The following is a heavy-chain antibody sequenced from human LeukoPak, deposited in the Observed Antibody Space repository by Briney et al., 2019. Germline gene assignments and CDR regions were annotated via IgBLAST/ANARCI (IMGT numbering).Heavy chain of an antibody. CDR3: ARELTPNYYDSSGYYYPGAFDI. CDR2: INWNGGST. CDR1: GFTFDDYG. J-gene: IGHJ3*02. D-gene: IGHD3-22*01. V-gene: IGHV3-20*04. Sequence: PGGSLRLSCAASGFTFDDYGMSWVRQAPGKGLEWVSGINWNGGSTGYADSVKGRFTISRDNSKNTLYLQMNSLRAEDTAVYYCARELTPNYYDSSGYYYPGAFDIWGQGTMVTVSS.